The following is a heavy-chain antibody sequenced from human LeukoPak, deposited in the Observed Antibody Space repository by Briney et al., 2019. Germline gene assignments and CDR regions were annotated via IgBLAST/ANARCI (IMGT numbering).Heavy chain of an antibody. V-gene: IGHV4-34*01. Sequence: SETLSLTCAVYGGSFSGYYWSWIRQPPGKGLEWIGEINHSGSTNYNPSLKSRVTISVDTSKNQFSLKLSSVTAADTAVYYCARGPRTGYKFDYWGQGTLATVSS. J-gene: IGHJ4*02. CDR2: INHSGST. CDR3: ARGPRTGYKFDY. CDR1: GGSFSGYY. D-gene: IGHD3/OR15-3a*01.